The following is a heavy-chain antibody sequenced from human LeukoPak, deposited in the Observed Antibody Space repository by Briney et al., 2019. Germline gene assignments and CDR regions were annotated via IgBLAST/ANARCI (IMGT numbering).Heavy chain of an antibody. CDR3: AREIDGGYWCDP. J-gene: IGHJ5*02. Sequence: SETLSLTCTVSGGSISSNSYYWGWIRQPPGKGLEWIGSIYYSGSTYYNPSLKSRVTISVDTSKEQFSLKLSSVTAADTAVYYCAREIDGGYWCDPWGQGPLVTVSS. CDR1: GGSISSNSYY. D-gene: IGHD4-23*01. V-gene: IGHV4-39*02. CDR2: IYYSGST.